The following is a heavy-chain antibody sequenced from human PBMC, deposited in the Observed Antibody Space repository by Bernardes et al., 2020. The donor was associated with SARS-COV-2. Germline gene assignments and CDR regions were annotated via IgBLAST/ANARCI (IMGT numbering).Heavy chain of an antibody. CDR3: TRAIWAIFGRRDDY. CDR1: GFNFGDYA. CDR2: IRAKGNGGAI. V-gene: IGHV3-49*04. Sequence: GGSLRLSCRGSGFNFGDYAVAWVRQAPGKGLEWVGFIRAKGNGGAIEYGASVKGRFTISRDDSRSIAFLQMDSLTTEDTALYYCTRAIWAIFGRRDDYWGQGTLVTVSS. J-gene: IGHJ4*01. D-gene: IGHD3-3*02.